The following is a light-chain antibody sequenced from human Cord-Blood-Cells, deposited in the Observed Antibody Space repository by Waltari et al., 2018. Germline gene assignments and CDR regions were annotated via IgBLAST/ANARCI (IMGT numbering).Light chain of an antibody. CDR1: QSVLYSPNNKNY. Sequence: DIVMTQSPDSQAASLRERATINCKSSQSVLYSPNNKNYLPWYQQKPGQPPKLLIYWASTREPGVLDRFSGSGSVTDFTLPISSLQAEDVAVYYCQHFRTFGQGTKVEIK. CDR2: WAS. J-gene: IGKJ1*01. V-gene: IGKV4-1*01. CDR3: QHFRT.